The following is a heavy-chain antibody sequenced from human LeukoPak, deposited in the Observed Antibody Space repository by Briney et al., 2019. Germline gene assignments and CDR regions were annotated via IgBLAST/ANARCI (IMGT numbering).Heavy chain of an antibody. CDR3: AREAAAAGHFDY. D-gene: IGHD6-13*01. Sequence: PGGSLRLSCAASGLTFSSYSMNWVRRAPGKGLEWVSFISSSSTYIYYADSVKGRFTISRDNAKNSLYLQMNSLRAEDTAVYYCAREAAAAGHFDYWGQGTLVTVSS. V-gene: IGHV3-21*01. CDR1: GLTFSSYS. CDR2: ISSSSTYI. J-gene: IGHJ4*02.